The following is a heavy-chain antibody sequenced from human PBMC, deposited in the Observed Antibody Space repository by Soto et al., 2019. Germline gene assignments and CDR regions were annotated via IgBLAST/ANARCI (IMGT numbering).Heavy chain of an antibody. CDR3: VRDRVYNGSYFFDH. Sequence: PGGSLRLSCAASGFNVSSYHINWVRQAPGKGLEWVSVIYSGDTTYYSESVRGRFTISRDNSRNTLFLQMTNLRLEDTAVYYCVRDRVYNGSYFFDHWGHGALVTVSS. J-gene: IGHJ4*01. D-gene: IGHD2-8*01. CDR2: IYSGDTT. CDR1: GFNVSSYH. V-gene: IGHV3-53*01.